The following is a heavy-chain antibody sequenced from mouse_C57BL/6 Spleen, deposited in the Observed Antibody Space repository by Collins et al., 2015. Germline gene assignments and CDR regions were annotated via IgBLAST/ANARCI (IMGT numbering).Heavy chain of an antibody. J-gene: IGHJ1*03. Sequence: QVQLQQPGAELVKPGASVKLSCKASGYTFTSYWMHWVKQRPGQGLEWIGMIHPNSGNTNYNEKFKSKATLTVDKSSSTAYMQLSSLTSEDSTVYYCARSQRYDDYDEYFDVWGTGTTVTVSS. D-gene: IGHD2-4*01. CDR3: ARSQRYDDYDEYFDV. CDR2: IHPNSGNT. V-gene: IGHV1-64*01. CDR1: GYTFTSYW.